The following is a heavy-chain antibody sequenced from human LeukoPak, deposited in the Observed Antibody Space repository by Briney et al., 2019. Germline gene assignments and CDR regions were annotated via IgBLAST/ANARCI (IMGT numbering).Heavy chain of an antibody. D-gene: IGHD1-26*01. CDR1: GFTFGNYA. CDR3: ARDAQSGAFSDFDY. CDR2: ITHNGGTQ. J-gene: IGHJ4*02. Sequence: GTSLRLSCEASGFTFGNYAIHWVRQVPGEELEWVAIITHNGGTQYYADSVKGRFTISRDNSQSTVFLQMNSLRPEDTAVYYCARDAQSGAFSDFDYWGQGTLVTVSS. V-gene: IGHV3-30-3*01.